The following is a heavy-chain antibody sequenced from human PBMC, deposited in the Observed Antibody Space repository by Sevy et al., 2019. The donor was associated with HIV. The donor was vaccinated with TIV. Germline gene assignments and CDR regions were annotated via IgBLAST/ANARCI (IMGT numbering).Heavy chain of an antibody. CDR1: GYSFTSSW. J-gene: IGHJ4*02. CDR3: AGRGARGGWYHFDY. Sequence: GESLKISCKASGYSFTSSWIGWVRQMPGKGLEWMGIIYTTDSDARYSPSFEGQVTISVDQSISTAYLQWSSLKASDTAMVYCAGRGARGGWYHFDYLGQGTLVTVSS. CDR2: IYTTDSDA. D-gene: IGHD6-19*01. V-gene: IGHV5-51*01.